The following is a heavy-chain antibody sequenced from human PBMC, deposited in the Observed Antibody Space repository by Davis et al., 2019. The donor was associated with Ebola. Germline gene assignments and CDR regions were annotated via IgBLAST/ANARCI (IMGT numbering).Heavy chain of an antibody. CDR2: ISYDGSNK. Sequence: GESLKISCAASGFTFSSYAMHWVRQAPGKGLEWVALISYDGSNKYYADSVKGRFTISRDNSKNTLYLQMNSLRAKDTAMYYCARPRYGSGSYYAYWGQGTLVTVSS. CDR3: ARPRYGSGSYYAY. CDR1: GFTFSSYA. V-gene: IGHV3-30-3*01. J-gene: IGHJ4*02. D-gene: IGHD3-10*01.